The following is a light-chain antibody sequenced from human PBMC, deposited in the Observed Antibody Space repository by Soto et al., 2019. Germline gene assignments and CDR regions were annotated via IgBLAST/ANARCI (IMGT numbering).Light chain of an antibody. CDR1: QSVRSY. Sequence: EILLTQSPSTLSLSPGERATLSCRASQSVRSYLAWYQKKPGQAPRLLIYGASTRATGIPARLSGSGSGTELTITISSLQYEDFEVYYCQQYNNWTITFGQGTRLEIK. V-gene: IGKV3-15*01. CDR3: QQYNNWTIT. J-gene: IGKJ5*01. CDR2: GAS.